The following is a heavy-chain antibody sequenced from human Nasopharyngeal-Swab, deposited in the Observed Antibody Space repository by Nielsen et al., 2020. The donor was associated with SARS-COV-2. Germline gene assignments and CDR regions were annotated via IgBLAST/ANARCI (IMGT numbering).Heavy chain of an antibody. J-gene: IGHJ4*02. CDR1: GFTFSSYW. Sequence: LSLTCAASGFTFSSYWMSWVRQAPGKGLEWVANIKQDGSEKYYVDSVKGRFTISRDNAKHSLYLQMNSLRAEDKAVYYCARKNQFDHLGQGTLVTVSS. V-gene: IGHV3-7*01. CDR2: IKQDGSEK. CDR3: ARKNQFDH. D-gene: IGHD1-14*01.